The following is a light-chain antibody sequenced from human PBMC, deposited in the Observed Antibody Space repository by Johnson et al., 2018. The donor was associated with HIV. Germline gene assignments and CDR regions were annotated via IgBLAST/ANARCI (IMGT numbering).Light chain of an antibody. CDR3: GTWDGSLSAGV. J-gene: IGLJ1*01. CDR1: SSNIGNNY. Sequence: QSVLTQPPSVSAAPGQKVTISCSGSSSNIGNNYVSLYQQFPGTAPKLLIYENNKRPSGIPDRFYGSKSGTSTTLGITGLQTGDEADYYCGTWDGSLSAGVFGTGTKVTVL. V-gene: IGLV1-51*02. CDR2: ENN.